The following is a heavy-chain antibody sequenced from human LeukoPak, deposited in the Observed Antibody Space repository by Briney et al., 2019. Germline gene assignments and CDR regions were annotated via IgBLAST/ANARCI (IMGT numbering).Heavy chain of an antibody. D-gene: IGHD6-19*01. CDR3: ARARTGIAVAAIGALDFDY. CDR2: IKQDGSEK. Sequence: GGSLRLSCAASGFPFSSYWMSWVRQAPGKGLEWVANIKQDGSEKYYVDSVKGRFTISRDNAKNSLYLQMNSLRAEDTAVYYCARARTGIAVAAIGALDFDYWGQGTLVTVSS. J-gene: IGHJ4*02. CDR1: GFPFSSYW. V-gene: IGHV3-7*01.